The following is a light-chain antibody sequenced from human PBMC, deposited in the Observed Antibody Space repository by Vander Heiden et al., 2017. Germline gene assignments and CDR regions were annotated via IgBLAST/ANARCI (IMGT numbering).Light chain of an antibody. CDR2: VNSDGSH. Sequence: QLVLTHSPSSSASLGASVKLPCTLSSRHSNYAIAWHQQQPEKGPRYLMKVNSDGSHNKGDGIPDRFSGSSSGAERYLTIASLQSEDEADYYCQTWGTGIRVFGGGTKLTVL. CDR3: QTWGTGIRV. CDR1: SRHSNYA. J-gene: IGLJ3*02. V-gene: IGLV4-69*01.